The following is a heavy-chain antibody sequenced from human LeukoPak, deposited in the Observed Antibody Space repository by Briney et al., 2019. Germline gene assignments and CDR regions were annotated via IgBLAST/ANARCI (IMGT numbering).Heavy chain of an antibody. D-gene: IGHD2-2*03. CDR3: ARDGFRAGPWDYYYYMDV. J-gene: IGHJ6*03. CDR1: GFTFSSYS. Sequence: GGSLRLSCAASGFTFSSYSMNWVRQAPGKGLEWVSSISSSSSYIYYADSVKGRFTISRDNAKNSLYLQMNSLRAEDTAVYYCARDGFRAGPWDYYYYMDVWGKGTTVTVSS. CDR2: ISSSSSYI. V-gene: IGHV3-21*01.